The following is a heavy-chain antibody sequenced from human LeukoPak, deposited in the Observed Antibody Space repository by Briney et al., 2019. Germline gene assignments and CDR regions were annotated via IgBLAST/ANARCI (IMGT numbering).Heavy chain of an antibody. CDR1: GFTFSIYW. V-gene: IGHV3-74*01. Sequence: GGSLRLSCAASGFTFSIYWMYWVRQSPGKGLVWVSRINYDGTSTTYADFVKGRFTISRDNAKSTLYLQMNGLRAEDTAVYYCARDRSRGSTAADADVWGLGTTVTVSS. D-gene: IGHD2-2*01. CDR3: ARDRSRGSTAADADV. CDR2: INYDGTST. J-gene: IGHJ6*02.